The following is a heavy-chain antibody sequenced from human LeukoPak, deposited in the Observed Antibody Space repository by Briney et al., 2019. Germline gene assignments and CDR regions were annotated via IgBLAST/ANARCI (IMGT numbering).Heavy chain of an antibody. Sequence: GESLKISCKVSGYSFTSYWIGWVRQMPGKGLEWMGIIYPGDSDTRYSPSFQGQVTISADKSISTAYLQWSSLKASDTAMYYCAREPYYYDSSGYYDSYGMDVWGQGTTVTVSS. D-gene: IGHD3-22*01. V-gene: IGHV5-51*01. CDR1: GYSFTSYW. J-gene: IGHJ6*02. CDR3: AREPYYYDSSGYYDSYGMDV. CDR2: IYPGDSDT.